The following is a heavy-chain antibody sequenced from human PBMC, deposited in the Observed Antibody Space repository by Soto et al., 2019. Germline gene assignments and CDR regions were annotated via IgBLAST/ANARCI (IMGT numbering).Heavy chain of an antibody. J-gene: IGHJ6*03. Sequence: GGSLRLSCAASGFTFSNAWMSWVRQAPGKGLEWVGRIKSKTDGGTTDYAAPVKGRFTISRDDSKNTLYLQMNSLKTEDTAVYYCTTYPDCSGGSCYWGPKATSYYYYYMDVWGKGTTVTVSS. D-gene: IGHD2-15*01. CDR1: GFTFSNAW. CDR2: IKSKTDGGTT. V-gene: IGHV3-15*01. CDR3: TTYPDCSGGSCYWGPKATSYYYYYMDV.